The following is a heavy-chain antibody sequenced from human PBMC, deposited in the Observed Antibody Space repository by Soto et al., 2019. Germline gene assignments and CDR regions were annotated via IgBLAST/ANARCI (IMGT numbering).Heavy chain of an antibody. V-gene: IGHV2-5*02. Sequence: QITLKESGPTLVKPTQTLTLTGTFSGFSLSTSGVGVGWIRQPPGQALEWLALLYWDDDKRYSPSLKSRLSITKDIAKNQVLLRWTNMDPVATATYYCARTSVNWGSRGLVDYWGQGTLVTVDS. J-gene: IGHJ4*02. CDR2: LYWDDDK. CDR3: ARTSVNWGSRGLVDY. CDR1: GFSLSTSGVG. D-gene: IGHD7-27*01.